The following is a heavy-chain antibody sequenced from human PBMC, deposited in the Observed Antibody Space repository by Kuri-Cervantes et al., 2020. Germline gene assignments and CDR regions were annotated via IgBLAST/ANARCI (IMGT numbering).Heavy chain of an antibody. V-gene: IGHV3-30*03. D-gene: IGHD1-26*01. J-gene: IGHJ5*02. Sequence: GESLKISGAASGFTFSSYSMHWVRQAPGKGLEWVAVISYDGSNKYYADSVKGRFTISRDNSKNTLYLEMSSLRVEDTAVYYCARGNKRWELLDSVASWGQETLVTVSS. CDR2: ISYDGSNK. CDR3: ARGNKRWELLDSVAS. CDR1: GFTFSSYS.